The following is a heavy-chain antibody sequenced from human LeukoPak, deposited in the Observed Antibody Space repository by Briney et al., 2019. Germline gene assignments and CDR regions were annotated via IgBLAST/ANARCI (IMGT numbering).Heavy chain of an antibody. CDR2: ISYDGSNK. CDR1: GFTFSSYG. D-gene: IGHD3-10*01. CDR3: ARSSMVRGVIIYVFDY. J-gene: IGHJ4*02. Sequence: GGSLRLSCAASGFTFSSYGMHWVRQAPGKGLEWVAVISYDGSNKYYADSVKGRFTISRDNSKNTLYLQMNSLRAEDTAVYYCARSSMVRGVIIYVFDYWGQGTLVTVSS. V-gene: IGHV3-30*03.